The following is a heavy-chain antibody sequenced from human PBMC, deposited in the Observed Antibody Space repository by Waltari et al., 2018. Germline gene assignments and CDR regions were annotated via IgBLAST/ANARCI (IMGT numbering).Heavy chain of an antibody. CDR2: IIPILGTA. Sequence: QVQLVQSGAEVKKPGSSVKVSCKASGGTFSSYAISWVRQAPGQGLEWMGGIIPILGTANYAPKFQGRVTITADESTSTAYMELSSLRSEDTAVYYCARGSQRYCSSTSCYHYFDYWGQGTLVTVS. CDR3: ARGSQRYCSSTSCYHYFDY. CDR1: GGTFSSYA. V-gene: IGHV1-69*12. J-gene: IGHJ4*02. D-gene: IGHD2-2*01.